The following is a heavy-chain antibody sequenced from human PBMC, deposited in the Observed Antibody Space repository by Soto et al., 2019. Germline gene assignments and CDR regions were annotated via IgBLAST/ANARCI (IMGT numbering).Heavy chain of an antibody. CDR2: ITYSSNNT. CDR3: ARDHHRYSGYDYVDY. V-gene: IGHV3-21*04. J-gene: IGHJ4*02. D-gene: IGHD5-12*01. CDR1: GFTYSTYT. Sequence: PGGSLRLSCAASGFTYSTYTMHWVRQAPGKGLEWVAVITYSSNNTNYADSVKGRFTISRDNAKHSLYLQMNSLRAEDTAVYYCARDHHRYSGYDYVDYWGQGTLVTVSS.